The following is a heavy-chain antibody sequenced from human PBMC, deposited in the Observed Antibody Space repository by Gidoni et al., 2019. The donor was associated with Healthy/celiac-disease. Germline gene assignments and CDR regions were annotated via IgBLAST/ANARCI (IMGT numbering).Heavy chain of an antibody. V-gene: IGHV2-5*02. CDR1: GFSLSTSGVG. CDR3: AHSHEDDSSGYYYGRSPFGY. CDR2: IYWDDDK. J-gene: IGHJ4*02. D-gene: IGHD3-22*01. Sequence: QITLKESGPTLVKPTQTLTLTCTFSGFSLSTSGVGVGWIRQPPGKALEWLALIYWDDDKRYSPSLKSRLTITKDTSKSQVVLTMTNMDPVDTATYYCAHSHEDDSSGYYYGRSPFGYWGQGTLVTVSS.